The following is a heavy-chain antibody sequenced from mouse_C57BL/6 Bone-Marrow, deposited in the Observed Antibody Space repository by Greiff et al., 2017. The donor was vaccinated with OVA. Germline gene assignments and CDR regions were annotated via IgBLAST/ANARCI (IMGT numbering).Heavy chain of an antibody. CDR2: IYPGSGST. Sequence: QVQLQQPGAELVKPGASVKMSCKASGYTFTSYWITWVKQRPGQGLAWIGDIYPGSGSTNYNEKFKSKATLTVDTSSSTAYMQLSSLTSEDSAVYYCARPHYYGSSYRYFDVWGTGTTVTVSS. J-gene: IGHJ1*03. D-gene: IGHD1-1*01. V-gene: IGHV1-55*01. CDR3: ARPHYYGSSYRYFDV. CDR1: GYTFTSYW.